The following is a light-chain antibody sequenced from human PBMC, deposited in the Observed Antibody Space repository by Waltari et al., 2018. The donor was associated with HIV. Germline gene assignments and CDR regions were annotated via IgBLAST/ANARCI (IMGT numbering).Light chain of an antibody. J-gene: IGKJ4*01. CDR1: QGISNF. CDR2: AAS. CDR3: QKFNSAPLT. V-gene: IGKV1-27*01. Sequence: DIQMTQSPPSLSAYVGARVTITCRASQGISNFLTWYQHKPGNVPKLLIYAASTLQSGVPSRFSGSGSGTDFTLTITNLQPEDIGTYYCQKFNSAPLTFGGGTKVEIK.